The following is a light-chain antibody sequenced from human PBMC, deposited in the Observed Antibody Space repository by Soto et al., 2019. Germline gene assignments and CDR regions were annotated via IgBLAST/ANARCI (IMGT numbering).Light chain of an antibody. V-gene: IGKV1-5*01. CDR3: QHYTSHSPT. Sequence: DIQMTQSPSALSASVGDRVTITCRASQTIYTWVAWYQVKPGIAPKLLIYDASSVESGVPSRFSGSGSGTEFTLTISSLQPEDFATYYCQHYTSHSPTLGPGTKVDL. J-gene: IGKJ3*01. CDR1: QTIYTW. CDR2: DAS.